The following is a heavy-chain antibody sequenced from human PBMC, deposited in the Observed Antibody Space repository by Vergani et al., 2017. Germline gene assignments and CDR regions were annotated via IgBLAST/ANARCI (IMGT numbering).Heavy chain of an antibody. J-gene: IGHJ4*02. V-gene: IGHV4-4*03. D-gene: IGHD2-2*02. CDR2: ICHTEDT. Sequence: QVQLQESGPGLVKPPGTLSLTCAVSGDSISSNNCWTWVRQPPGKGLAWIGEICHTEDTKYSPSLNSRVTVSVDDSSNLFSLRLNSVTAADTAVYYCATIGYRRWGYYFDYWGQGSLVTVSS. CDR1: GDSISSNNC. CDR3: ATIGYRRWGYYFDY.